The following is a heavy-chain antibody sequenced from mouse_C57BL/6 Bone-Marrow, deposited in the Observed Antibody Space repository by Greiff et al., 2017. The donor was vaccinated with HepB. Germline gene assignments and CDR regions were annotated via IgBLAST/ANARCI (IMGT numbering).Heavy chain of an antibody. CDR1: GYAFSSSW. CDR3: ARNGYSPYWYFDV. J-gene: IGHJ1*03. CDR2: IYPGDGDT. Sequence: QVQLQQSGPELVKPGASVKISCKASGYAFSSSWMNWVKQRPGKGLEWIGRIYPGDGDTNYNGKFKGKATLTADKSSSTAYMQLSSLTSEESAVYFCARNGYSPYWYFDVWGTGTTVTVSS. V-gene: IGHV1-82*01. D-gene: IGHD2-3*01.